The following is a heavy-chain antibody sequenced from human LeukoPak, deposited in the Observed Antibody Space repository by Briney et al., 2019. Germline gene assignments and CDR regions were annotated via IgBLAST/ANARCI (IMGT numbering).Heavy chain of an antibody. CDR1: GYTFTSYG. V-gene: IGHV1-18*01. Sequence: ASVKVSCKASGYTFTSYGISWVRQAPGQGLEWMGWISAYNGNTNYAQKLQGRVTMTTDTSTSTAYMELRSLRSDDPAVYYCARDPTNRYCSGGSCYSRWFNPWGQGTLVTVSS. CDR2: ISAYNGNT. D-gene: IGHD2-15*01. J-gene: IGHJ5*02. CDR3: ARDPTNRYCSGGSCYSRWFNP.